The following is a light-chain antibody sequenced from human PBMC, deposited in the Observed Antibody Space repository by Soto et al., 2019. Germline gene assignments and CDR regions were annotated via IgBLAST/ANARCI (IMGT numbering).Light chain of an antibody. CDR2: AAS. CDR1: QSISRY. CDR3: QQSYSFWT. V-gene: IGKV1-39*01. J-gene: IGKJ1*01. Sequence: DIQMTQSPSSLSASVGDRVTITCRASQSISRYLNWYQHKPGKTPDLLIYAASSLQSGVPSRFSGCGSGTDFTLTISGLQSEDFATCYGQQSYSFWTVGQGTEVEIK.